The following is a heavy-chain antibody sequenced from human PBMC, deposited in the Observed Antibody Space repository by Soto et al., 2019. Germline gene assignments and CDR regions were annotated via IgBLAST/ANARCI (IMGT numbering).Heavy chain of an antibody. V-gene: IGHV4-39*01. CDR2: ISYSGNT. CDR1: GGSISSSSNY. Sequence: QLQLQESGPGLVKPSETLSLTCNVSGGSISSSSNYWGWIRQPPGKGLEWIGSISYSGNTYYNPSLKSRVTISVDTSKNQFSLKLSSVTAADTAVYYCARPLVGATTGFDYWGQGTLVTVSS. J-gene: IGHJ4*02. D-gene: IGHD1-26*01. CDR3: ARPLVGATTGFDY.